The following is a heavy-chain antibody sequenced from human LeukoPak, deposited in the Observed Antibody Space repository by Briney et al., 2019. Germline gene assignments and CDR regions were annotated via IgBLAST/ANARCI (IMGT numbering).Heavy chain of an antibody. CDR1: GYSLPTYG. J-gene: IGHJ3*02. D-gene: IGHD6-6*01. Sequence: ASAKVSCKASGYSLPTYGITWVRQAPGQGLEWMGWITTYNGNTNYARKLQGRVTMTTDTSTNTAYMELGSLRPDDTAVYYCARLIEYRTSSRVFDIWGQGTMVTVSS. CDR3: ARLIEYRTSSRVFDI. CDR2: ITTYNGNT. V-gene: IGHV1-18*01.